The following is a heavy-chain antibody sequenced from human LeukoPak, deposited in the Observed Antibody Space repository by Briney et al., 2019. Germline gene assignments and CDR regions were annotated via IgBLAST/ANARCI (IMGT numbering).Heavy chain of an antibody. CDR3: ARHGCGAKHIREHFDY. CDR1: GGSIINTSYY. CDR2: IYYSGTS. J-gene: IGHJ4*02. V-gene: IGHV4-39*01. Sequence: PSETLSLTCTVSGGSIINTSYYWGWIRQPPGKGLEWIASIYYSGTSSYKPSLKNRVTISVDTSSNQFSLKLRSVTAADTAVYYCARHGCGAKHIREHFDYWGQGTLVTVSS. D-gene: IGHD1-26*01.